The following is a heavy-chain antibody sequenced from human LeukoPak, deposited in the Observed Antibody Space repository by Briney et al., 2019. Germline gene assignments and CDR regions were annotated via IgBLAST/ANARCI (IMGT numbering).Heavy chain of an antibody. V-gene: IGHV4-61*01. D-gene: IGHD1-14*01. CDR2: IYYSGST. CDR3: ARDTTPTGGDAFDI. CDR1: GGSVSSGSYY. Sequence: KPSETLSLTCTVSGGSVSSGSYYWSWIRQPPGKGLEWIGYIYYSGSTNYNPSLKSRVTISVDTSKNQFSLKLSPVTAADTAVYYCARDTTPTGGDAFDIWGQGTMVTVSS. J-gene: IGHJ3*02.